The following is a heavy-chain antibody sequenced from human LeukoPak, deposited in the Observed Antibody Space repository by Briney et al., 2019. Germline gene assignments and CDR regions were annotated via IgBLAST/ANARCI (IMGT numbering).Heavy chain of an antibody. J-gene: IGHJ6*02. Sequence: SETLSLTCTVSGGPIRSYYWSWMRQPPGKGLEWIGNIHYRESTNFNPSLKSRVAIAVDTSKNQFSLSMRSVTAADTAVYYCARVSAAGMEFHYGMDVWGQGTTVFVSS. D-gene: IGHD6-13*01. CDR2: IHYREST. V-gene: IGHV4-59*01. CDR1: GGPIRSYY. CDR3: ARVSAAGMEFHYGMDV.